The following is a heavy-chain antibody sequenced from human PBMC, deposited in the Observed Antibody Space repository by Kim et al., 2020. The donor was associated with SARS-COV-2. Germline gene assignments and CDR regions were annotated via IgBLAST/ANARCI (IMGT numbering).Heavy chain of an antibody. CDR3: AKYTMSESMGEH. V-gene: IGHV3-23*01. Sequence: TFYGVSVKGRFTISRDNSKNTVYLEMGSLRVEDTALYYCAKYTMSESMGEHWGQGTLVTVSS. D-gene: IGHD3-16*01. CDR2: T. J-gene: IGHJ1*01.